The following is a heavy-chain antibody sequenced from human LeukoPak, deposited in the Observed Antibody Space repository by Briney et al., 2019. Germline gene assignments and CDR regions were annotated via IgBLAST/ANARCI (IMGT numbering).Heavy chain of an antibody. CDR2: ISSSSSYI. Sequence: PGGSLRLSCAASGFTFSSYSMNWVRQAPGKGLEWVSSISSSSSYIYYADSVKGRFTISRDNAKNSLYLQMNSLRAEDTAVYYCARDRYSSGWYDYRGQGTLVTVSS. V-gene: IGHV3-21*01. CDR3: ARDRYSSGWYDY. CDR1: GFTFSSYS. D-gene: IGHD6-19*01. J-gene: IGHJ4*02.